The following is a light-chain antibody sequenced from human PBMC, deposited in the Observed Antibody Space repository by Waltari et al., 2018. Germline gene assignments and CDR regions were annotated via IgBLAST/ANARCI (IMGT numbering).Light chain of an antibody. Sequence: VLTQSPGTLSLSPGERATLSCRASQSLTKQYLAWYQQKPGQAPRLLIYGAYSRAAGIPDRFSGSGSGQDVTLTISRLESEDSAVYYCQQYGSSIMYTFGQGTKLESK. CDR2: GAY. V-gene: IGKV3-20*01. CDR3: QQYGSSIMYT. J-gene: IGKJ2*01. CDR1: QSLTKQY.